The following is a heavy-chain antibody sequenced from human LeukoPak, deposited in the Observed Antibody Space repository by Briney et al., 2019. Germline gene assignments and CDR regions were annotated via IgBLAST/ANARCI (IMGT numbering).Heavy chain of an antibody. J-gene: IGHJ4*02. Sequence: PSETLSLTCTLSGGSISSYYWNWIRQPPGKGLEWIGEINHSESTNYNPSLKSRVTISVDTSKNQFSLKLSSVTAADTAVYYCARGRYYYDSSGYYQLKYYFDYWGQGTLVTVSS. D-gene: IGHD3-22*01. CDR3: ARGRYYYDSSGYYQLKYYFDY. V-gene: IGHV4-34*01. CDR2: INHSEST. CDR1: GGSISSYY.